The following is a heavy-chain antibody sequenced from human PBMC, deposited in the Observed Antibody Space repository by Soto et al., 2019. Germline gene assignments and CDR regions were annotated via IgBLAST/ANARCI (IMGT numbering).Heavy chain of an antibody. CDR1: GFTFSSYA. CDR3: ARDSYYDILNGSPTVMDV. J-gene: IGHJ6*02. Sequence: QVQLVESGGGVVQPGRSLRLSCAASGFTFSSYAMHWVRQAPGKGLEWVAVISYDGSNKYYADSVKGRFTISRDNSKNTLYLQMNSLRAADTAVYYCARDSYYDILNGSPTVMDVWGQGTTVTVSS. CDR2: ISYDGSNK. V-gene: IGHV3-30-3*01. D-gene: IGHD3-9*01.